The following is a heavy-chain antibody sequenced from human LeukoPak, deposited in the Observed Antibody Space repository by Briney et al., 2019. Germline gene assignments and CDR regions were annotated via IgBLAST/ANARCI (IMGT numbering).Heavy chain of an antibody. CDR1: GFTVSSNY. CDR3: AKDMIVVVHYYFDY. J-gene: IGHJ4*02. D-gene: IGHD3-22*01. CDR2: IYDGGST. V-gene: IGHV3-66*01. Sequence: GGSLRLSCAASGFTVSSNYMNWVRQAPGKGLEWVSVIYDGGSTDYADSVKGRFTISRDNSKNTLYLQMNSLRAEDTAVYYCAKDMIVVVHYYFDYWGQGTLVTVSS.